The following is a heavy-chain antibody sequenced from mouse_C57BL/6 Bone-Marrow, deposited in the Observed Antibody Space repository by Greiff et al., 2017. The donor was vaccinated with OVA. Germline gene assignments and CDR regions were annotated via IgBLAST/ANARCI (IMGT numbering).Heavy chain of an antibody. CDR2: IDPEDGET. CDR1: GFNIKDYY. J-gene: IGHJ4*01. V-gene: IGHV14-2*01. CDR3: ARSYYYGSSFAMDY. D-gene: IGHD1-1*01. Sequence: EVQLQQSGAELVKPGASVKLSCTASGFNIKDYYMHWVKQRTEQGLEWIGRIDPEDGETKYDPKFQGKATITADTSSNTAYLQLSSLTSEDTADYYGARSYYYGSSFAMDYWGQGTSVTVSS.